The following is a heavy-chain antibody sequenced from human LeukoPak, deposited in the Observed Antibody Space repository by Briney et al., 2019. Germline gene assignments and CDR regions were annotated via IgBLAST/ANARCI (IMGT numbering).Heavy chain of an antibody. CDR2: IYTSGST. Sequence: PSETLSLTCTVSGGSISSGSYYWSWIRQPAGKGLEGIGRIYTSGSTNYNPSLKSRVTISVDTSKNQFSLKLSSVTAADTAVYYCASVNVAAAGPQRDYYFDYWGQGTLVTVSS. CDR3: ASVNVAAAGPQRDYYFDY. CDR1: GGSISSGSYY. J-gene: IGHJ4*02. V-gene: IGHV4-61*02. D-gene: IGHD6-13*01.